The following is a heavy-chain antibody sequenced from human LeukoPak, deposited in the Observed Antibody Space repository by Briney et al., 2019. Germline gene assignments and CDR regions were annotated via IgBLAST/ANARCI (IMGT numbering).Heavy chain of an antibody. J-gene: IGHJ4*02. D-gene: IGHD3-3*01. V-gene: IGHV3-11*01. Sequence: KSGGSLRLSCAASGFTFSDYYMSWIRQAPGKGLEWVSYISRSGSTIYYADSVKGRFTISRDNAKNSLYLQMNSLRAEDTAVYYCASYYDFWSGYQDQKEFDYWGQGTLVTVSS. CDR2: ISRSGSTI. CDR3: ASYYDFWSGYQDQKEFDY. CDR1: GFTFSDYY.